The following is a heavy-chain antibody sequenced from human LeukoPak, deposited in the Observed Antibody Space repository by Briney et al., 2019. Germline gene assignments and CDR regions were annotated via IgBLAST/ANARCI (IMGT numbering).Heavy chain of an antibody. J-gene: IGHJ4*02. Sequence: ASVKVSCKVSGYTLTELSMHWVRQAPGKGLEWMGGFDPEDGETIYAQKFQGRVTMTEDTSTDTAYMELSSLRSENTAVYYCATESKVGAYFDYWGQGTLVTVSS. CDR1: GYTLTELS. D-gene: IGHD1-26*01. V-gene: IGHV1-24*01. CDR3: ATESKVGAYFDY. CDR2: FDPEDGET.